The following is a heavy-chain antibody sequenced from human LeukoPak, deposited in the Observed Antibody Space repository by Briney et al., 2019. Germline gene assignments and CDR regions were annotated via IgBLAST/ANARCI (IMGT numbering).Heavy chain of an antibody. Sequence: PSETLSLTCTVSGGSISSGGYYWSWIRQPPGKGLEWIGEINHSGSTNYNPSLKSRVTISVDTSKNQFSLKLSSVTAADTAVYYCARGRGYSSSWWFYWGQGTLVTVSS. D-gene: IGHD6-13*01. J-gene: IGHJ4*02. CDR1: GGSISSGGYY. V-gene: IGHV4-39*07. CDR3: ARGRGYSSSWWFY. CDR2: INHSGST.